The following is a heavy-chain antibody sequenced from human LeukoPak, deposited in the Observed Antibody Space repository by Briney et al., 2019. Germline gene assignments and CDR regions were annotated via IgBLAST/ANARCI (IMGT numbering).Heavy chain of an antibody. V-gene: IGHV4-30-4*01. Sequence: SQTLSLTCTVSGGSISSGDYYWGWVRQPPGTGLEWVGYIYYSGSTYYNPSLKSRVTISVGTSKNQFSLKLSSVTAADTAVYYCARVDYYDSSGYQFDYWGQGALVTVSS. J-gene: IGHJ4*02. D-gene: IGHD3-22*01. CDR3: ARVDYYDSSGYQFDY. CDR2: IYYSGST. CDR1: GGSISSGDYY.